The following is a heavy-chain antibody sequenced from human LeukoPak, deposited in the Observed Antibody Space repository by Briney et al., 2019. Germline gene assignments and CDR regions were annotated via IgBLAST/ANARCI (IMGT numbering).Heavy chain of an antibody. CDR1: GGSVRSGDYY. CDR3: ARGPNSSGFSYFDY. Sequence: PSETLSLTCAVSGGSVRSGDYYWNWIRQPPGKGLEWIGYSDYSGTTNYNPSLKSRVTISVDTSKNQFSLKLSSVTAADTAVYHCARGPNSSGFSYFDYWGQGTLVTVSS. J-gene: IGHJ4*02. CDR2: SDYSGTT. D-gene: IGHD3-22*01. V-gene: IGHV4-61*08.